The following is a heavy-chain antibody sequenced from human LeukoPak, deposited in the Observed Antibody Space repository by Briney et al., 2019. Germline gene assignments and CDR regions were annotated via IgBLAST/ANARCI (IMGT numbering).Heavy chain of an antibody. CDR1: SGSISTSNYY. V-gene: IGHV4-61*05. CDR3: ARIGWPPDGYRDY. J-gene: IGHJ4*02. CDR2: IFYSGST. D-gene: IGHD5-24*01. Sequence: PSETLSLTCTVSSGSISTSNYYWGWVRQPPGKALEWIGNIFYSGSTNYNPSLKSRVTISVDTSKNQFSLKLSSVTAADTAVYYCARIGWPPDGYRDYWGQGTLVTVSS.